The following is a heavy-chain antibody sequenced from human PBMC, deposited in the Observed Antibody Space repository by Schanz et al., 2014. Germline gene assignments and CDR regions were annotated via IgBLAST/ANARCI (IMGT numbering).Heavy chain of an antibody. D-gene: IGHD2-21*01. CDR2: ISSSGGHI. Sequence: VQLVESGGGVVQPGRSLRLSCAASGFTFSDYWMSWVRQAPGKGLEWVSSISSSGGHIYYADSVKGRFTISRENARNSFYLQMDRLRAEDMAVYYCARGGTRFLYYFNLWGRGTLVTVSS. CDR3: ARGGTRFLYYFNL. CDR1: GFTFSDYW. V-gene: IGHV3-21*06. J-gene: IGHJ2*01.